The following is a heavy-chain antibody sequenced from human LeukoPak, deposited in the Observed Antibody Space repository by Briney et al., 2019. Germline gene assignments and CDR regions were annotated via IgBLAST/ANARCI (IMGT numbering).Heavy chain of an antibody. CDR2: ISAYNGNT. J-gene: IGHJ4*02. CDR3: ARDRDLVPTASYFDS. V-gene: IGHV1-18*01. Sequence: ASVKVSCKASGYTFTSYGISWVRQAPGQGLEWMGWISAYNGNTNYAQKLQGRVTMTTDTSTSTAYMELRSLRSDDTAVYYCARDRDLVPTASYFDSWGQGTLVTVSS. D-gene: IGHD2-2*01. CDR1: GYTFTSYG.